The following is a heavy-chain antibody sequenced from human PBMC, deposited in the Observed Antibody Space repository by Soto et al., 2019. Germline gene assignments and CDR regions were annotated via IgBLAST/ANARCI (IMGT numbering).Heavy chain of an antibody. CDR3: ARDDYSSTGRNSGFDY. CDR2: IWYDGGNQ. Sequence: GGSLRLSCAASGFTFSSFGMHWVRQAPGKGLEWVAVIWYDGGNQFYADSVKGRFTISRDDSKNTLYLQMNSLRADDTAVYYCARDDYSSTGRNSGFDYWGQGTLVTVSS. J-gene: IGHJ4*02. D-gene: IGHD3-22*01. CDR1: GFTFSSFG. V-gene: IGHV3-30*19.